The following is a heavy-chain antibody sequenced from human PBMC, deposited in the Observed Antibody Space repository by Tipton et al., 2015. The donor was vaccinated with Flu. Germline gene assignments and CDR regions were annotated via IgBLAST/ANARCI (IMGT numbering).Heavy chain of an antibody. D-gene: IGHD1-26*01. J-gene: IGHJ4*02. V-gene: IGHV4-38-2*02. CDR3: AREARWELGCIDY. CDR1: GYSISSGYY. Sequence: TLSLTCAVSGYSISSGYYWGWIRQPPGKGLEWIGSIYHSGSTYCNPSLKSRVTISVDTSKNQFSLKLSSVTAADTAVYYCAREARWELGCIDYWGQGTLVTVSS. CDR2: IYHSGST.